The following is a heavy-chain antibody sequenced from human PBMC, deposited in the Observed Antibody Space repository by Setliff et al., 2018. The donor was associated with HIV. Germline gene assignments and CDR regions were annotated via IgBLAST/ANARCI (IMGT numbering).Heavy chain of an antibody. CDR1: GASISSHY. CDR2: IHYTWST. V-gene: IGHV4-59*11. CDR3: AREGQFLDGLPYYFDY. D-gene: IGHD3-3*01. Sequence: SETLSLTCTVSGASISSHYWTWTRQPPGKGLEWIGNIHYTWSTNYNPSLKGRVTMSLDTSKNQFSLKLSSVTAADAAVYYCAREGQFLDGLPYYFDYWGQGTLVTVSS. J-gene: IGHJ4*02.